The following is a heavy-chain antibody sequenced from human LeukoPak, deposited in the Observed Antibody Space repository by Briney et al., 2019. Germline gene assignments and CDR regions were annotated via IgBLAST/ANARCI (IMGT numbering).Heavy chain of an antibody. V-gene: IGHV1-2*02. D-gene: IGHD3-3*01. J-gene: IGHJ4*02. Sequence: ASVKVSCAASGYTFTGYYMHWVRQAPGQGLEWMGWINPNSGGTNYAQKFQGRVTMTRDTSISTAYMELSRLRSDDTAVYYCARGGRYYDFWSGYFRLDYWGQGTLVTVSS. CDR1: GYTFTGYY. CDR3: ARGGRYYDFWSGYFRLDY. CDR2: INPNSGGT.